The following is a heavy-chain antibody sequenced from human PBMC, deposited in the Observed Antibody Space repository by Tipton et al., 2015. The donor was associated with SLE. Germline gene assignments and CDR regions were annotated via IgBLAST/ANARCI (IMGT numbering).Heavy chain of an antibody. Sequence: TLSLTCTVSGGSISSGSYYWSWIRQPAGKGLEWIGRIYTSGSTNYNPSLKSRVTISVDTSKNQFSLKLSSVTAADTAVYYCARARDWYFDLWGRGTLVTVSS. CDR2: IYTSGST. J-gene: IGHJ2*01. CDR1: GGSISSGSYY. V-gene: IGHV4-61*02. CDR3: ARARDWYFDL.